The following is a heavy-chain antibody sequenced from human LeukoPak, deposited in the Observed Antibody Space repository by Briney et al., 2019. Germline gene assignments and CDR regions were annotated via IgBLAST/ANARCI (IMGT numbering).Heavy chain of an antibody. V-gene: IGHV3-33*06. Sequence: GGSLRLSCATSGFTFSSYGMHWVRQAPGKGLEWVAVIWYDGSNIHYADSVKGRFTISRDNSKNTLYLQMSSLRAEDTAVYYCAEDRAVLNGGIDYWGQGTLVTVSS. D-gene: IGHD3-10*01. CDR2: IWYDGSNI. CDR1: GFTFSSYG. J-gene: IGHJ4*02. CDR3: AEDRAVLNGGIDY.